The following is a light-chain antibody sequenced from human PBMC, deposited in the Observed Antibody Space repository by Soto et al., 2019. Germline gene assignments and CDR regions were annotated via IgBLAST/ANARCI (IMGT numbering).Light chain of an antibody. CDR1: QSVSTY. CDR3: QQRSEWPIT. Sequence: EIVLTQSPATLSLSPGERATLSCRASQSVSTYLAWYQHKPGQAPRLLIYHASNRATGIPARFSGSGSGTDFTLTISSLEPEDFAVYFCQQRSEWPITFGQGTRLEI. J-gene: IGKJ5*01. V-gene: IGKV3-11*01. CDR2: HAS.